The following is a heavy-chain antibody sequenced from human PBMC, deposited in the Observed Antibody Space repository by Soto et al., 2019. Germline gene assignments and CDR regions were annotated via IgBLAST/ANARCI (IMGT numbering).Heavy chain of an antibody. Sequence: PGGSLRLSCAASGFTFSSYSMNWVRQAPGKGLEWVSYISSSSSTIYYADSVKGRFTISRDNAKNSLYLQMNSLRDEDTAVYYCARDLIVATQTPYYYYYGMDVWGQGTTVTVYS. CDR2: ISSSSSTI. D-gene: IGHD5-12*01. V-gene: IGHV3-48*02. CDR3: ARDLIVATQTPYYYYYGMDV. CDR1: GFTFSSYS. J-gene: IGHJ6*02.